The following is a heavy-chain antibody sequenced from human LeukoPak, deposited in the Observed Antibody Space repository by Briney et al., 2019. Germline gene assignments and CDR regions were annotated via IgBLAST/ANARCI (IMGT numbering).Heavy chain of an antibody. CDR1: GGSISSYY. CDR3: ARHEEPYDRGFDY. Sequence: SETLSLTCTVSGGSISSYYWRWIRQPPGKGLEWIGYIYYSGSTNYNPSLKSRVTISVDTSKNQFSLKLSSVTAADTAVYYCARHEEPYDRGFDYWGQGTLVTVSS. D-gene: IGHD5-12*01. V-gene: IGHV4-59*08. CDR2: IYYSGST. J-gene: IGHJ4*02.